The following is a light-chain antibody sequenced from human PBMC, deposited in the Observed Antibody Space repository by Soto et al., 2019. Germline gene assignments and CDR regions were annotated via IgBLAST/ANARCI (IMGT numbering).Light chain of an antibody. V-gene: IGKV3-15*01. J-gene: IGKJ1*01. Sequence: EIVMTQSPATLSVSPGERATLSCRASQSVSSNLAWYQQKVGQSPRLLIQGASTRATGIPARLSGSGSGTEFTLTISSLQSEDFAVYYGQQYSNWPAWSFGQGTRVDIK. CDR3: QQYSNWPAWS. CDR1: QSVSSN. CDR2: GAS.